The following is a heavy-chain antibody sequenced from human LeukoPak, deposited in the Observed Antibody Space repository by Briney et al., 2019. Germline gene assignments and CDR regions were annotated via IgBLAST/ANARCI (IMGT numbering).Heavy chain of an antibody. J-gene: IGHJ4*02. D-gene: IGHD2-15*01. Sequence: ASVKVSCKSSGYTLTVYFMHWVRDAPGQGLEWMGCTNPNNGDTKHTQNFQGRVTMTRDTAKSTAFMELSRLRSDDSPVYYCARLYGSGGACYSGADYWGEGTLVTVSS. V-gene: IGHV1-2*02. CDR3: ARLYGSGGACYSGADY. CDR2: TNPNNGDT. CDR1: GYTLTVYF.